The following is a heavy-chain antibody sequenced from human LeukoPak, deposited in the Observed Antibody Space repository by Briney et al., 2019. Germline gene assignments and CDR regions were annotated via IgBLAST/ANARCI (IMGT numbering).Heavy chain of an antibody. CDR2: IKQDGSEK. J-gene: IGHJ4*02. CDR1: GFTFSSYW. V-gene: IGHV3-7*01. CDR3: ARKGFFDN. Sequence: GGSLRLSCAASGFTFSSYWMSWVRQAPGKGLEWVASIKQDGSEKYFVDSVRGRFTISRDNPKNSLFLQMNSLRAEGTAVYYCARKGFFDNWGQGTLVTVSS.